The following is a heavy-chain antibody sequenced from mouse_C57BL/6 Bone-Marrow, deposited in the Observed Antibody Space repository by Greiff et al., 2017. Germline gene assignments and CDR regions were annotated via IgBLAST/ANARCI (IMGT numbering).Heavy chain of an antibody. CDR1: GYTFTNYW. D-gene: IGHD4-1*01. CDR3: ARAPDWVYFDY. Sequence: QVQLQQSGAELVRPGTSVKMSCKASGYTFTNYWIGWAKQRPGHGLEWIGDIYPGGGYTNYNEKFKGKATLTADKSSSTAYMQFSSLTSEESAIDYCARAPDWVYFDYWGQGTTLTVSS. CDR2: IYPGGGYT. J-gene: IGHJ2*01. V-gene: IGHV1-63*01.